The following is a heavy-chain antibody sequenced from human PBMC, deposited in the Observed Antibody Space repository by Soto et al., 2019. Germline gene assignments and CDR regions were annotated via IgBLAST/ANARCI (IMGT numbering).Heavy chain of an antibody. CDR1: GGSISSYD. J-gene: IGHJ6*03. CDR3: ARLPDYYYYMDV. V-gene: IGHV4-59*08. Sequence: ASETLSLTCTVSGGSISSYDGSWIRQPPGKGLEWIGYIYYSGSTNYNPSLKSRVTISVDTSKNQFSLKLSSVTAADTAVYYCARLPDYYYYMDVWGKGTTVTVSS. CDR2: IYYSGST.